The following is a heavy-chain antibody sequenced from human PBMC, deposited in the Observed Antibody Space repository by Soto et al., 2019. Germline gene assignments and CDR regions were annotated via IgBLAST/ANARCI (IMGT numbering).Heavy chain of an antibody. V-gene: IGHV4-59*01. Sequence: SETLSLTCTVSGGSISSYYWSWIRQPPGKGLEWIGYIYYSGSTNYNPSLKSRVTISVDTSKNQFSLKLSSVTAADTAVYYCAREGSWDSGYSYGKNEYYFDYWGQGTLVTVS. CDR1: GGSISSYY. CDR2: IYYSGST. J-gene: IGHJ4*02. CDR3: AREGSWDSGYSYGKNEYYFDY. D-gene: IGHD5-18*01.